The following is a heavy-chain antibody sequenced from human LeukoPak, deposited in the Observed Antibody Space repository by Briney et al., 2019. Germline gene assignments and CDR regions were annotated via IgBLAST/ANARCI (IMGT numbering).Heavy chain of an antibody. D-gene: IGHD6-13*01. CDR2: IIPIFGTA. CDR3: ARDLKYSSSCDY. Sequence: SVKVSCKASGGTFSSCGISWVRQAPGQGLEWMGRIIPIFGTANYAQKFQGRVTITTDESTSTAYMELSSLRSEDTAVYYCARDLKYSSSCDYWGEGTLVTVSS. J-gene: IGHJ4*02. V-gene: IGHV1-69*05. CDR1: GGTFSSCG.